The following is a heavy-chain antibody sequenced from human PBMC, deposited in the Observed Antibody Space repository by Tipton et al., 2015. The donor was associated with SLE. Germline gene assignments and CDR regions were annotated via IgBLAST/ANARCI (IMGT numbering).Heavy chain of an antibody. CDR1: GFTVSTNY. CDR3: ARDSSAPSSYWYFDL. D-gene: IGHD2-2*01. Sequence: SLRLSCAASGFTVSTNYMSWVRQAPGKGLEWVSIIYNAANTYYADSVKGRFTISRDNSKSTLYLQMNSLRVEDTAVYYCARDSSAPSSYWYFDLWGRGTLVTVSS. J-gene: IGHJ2*01. CDR2: IYNAANT. V-gene: IGHV3-53*01.